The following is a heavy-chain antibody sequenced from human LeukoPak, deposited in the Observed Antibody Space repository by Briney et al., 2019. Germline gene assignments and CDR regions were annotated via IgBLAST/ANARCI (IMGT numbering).Heavy chain of an antibody. Sequence: EASVKVSCKVSGYTLTELSMHWVRQAPGKGLEWMGGFDPEDGEAIYAQKFQGRVTMTEDTSTDTAYMELSSLRSEDTAVYYCATGQIYYFDYWGQGTLVTVSS. V-gene: IGHV1-24*01. D-gene: IGHD2/OR15-2a*01. J-gene: IGHJ4*02. CDR1: GYTLTELS. CDR2: FDPEDGEA. CDR3: ATGQIYYFDY.